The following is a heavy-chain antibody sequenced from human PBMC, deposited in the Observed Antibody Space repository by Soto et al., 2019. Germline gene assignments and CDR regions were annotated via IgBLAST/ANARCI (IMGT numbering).Heavy chain of an antibody. Sequence: SETLSLTCTVSGGSISSSSYYWGWIRQPPGKGLEWIGSIYYSGSTYYNPSLKSRVTISVDTSKNQFSLKLSSVTAADTAVYYCARQGVTIFGVVTNDYYYGMDVWGQGTTVTVSS. CDR1: GGSISSSSYY. V-gene: IGHV4-39*01. CDR2: IYYSGST. CDR3: ARQGVTIFGVVTNDYYYGMDV. D-gene: IGHD3-3*01. J-gene: IGHJ6*02.